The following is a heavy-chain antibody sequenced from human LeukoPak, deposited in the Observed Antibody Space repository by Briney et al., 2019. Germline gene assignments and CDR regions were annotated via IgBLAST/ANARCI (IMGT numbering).Heavy chain of an antibody. CDR1: GYTFTGYY. CDR2: INPNSGGT. J-gene: IGHJ5*02. V-gene: IGHV1-2*02. CDR3: AREGVGATRGDWFDP. Sequence: ASVKVSCKASGYTFTGYYMHWVRQAPGQGLEWMGWINPNSGGTNYAQKFQGRVTMTRDTSISTAYMELSRLRSDDTAVYYCAREGVGATRGDWFDPWGQGTLVTVSS. D-gene: IGHD1-26*01.